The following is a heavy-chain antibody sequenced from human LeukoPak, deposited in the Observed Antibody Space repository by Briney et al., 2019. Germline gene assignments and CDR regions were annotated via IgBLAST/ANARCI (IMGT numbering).Heavy chain of an antibody. D-gene: IGHD6-19*01. CDR1: GFTFSSFW. CDR2: INQDGSNK. J-gene: IGHJ4*02. V-gene: IGHV3-7*05. Sequence: GGSLRLSCAAYGFTFSSFWMSCVRQAPGKGLEWVANINQDGSNKYYVDSLKGRFTISRDNAKNSLFLQMNRLRAEDTAVYYCVRDIAVAANHDSWGQGTLVTVSS. CDR3: VRDIAVAANHDS.